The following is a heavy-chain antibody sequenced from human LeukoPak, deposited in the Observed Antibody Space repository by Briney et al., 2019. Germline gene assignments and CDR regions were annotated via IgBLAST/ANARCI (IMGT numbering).Heavy chain of an antibody. CDR3: AREKAAAGFDY. Sequence: SETLSLTCAVYGGSFSGYYWSWIRQPPGKGLEWIGYIYYSGSTNYNPSLKSRVTISVDTSKNQFSLKLSSVTAADTAVYYCAREKAAAGFDYWGQGTLVTVSS. V-gene: IGHV4-59*01. J-gene: IGHJ4*02. CDR2: IYYSGST. D-gene: IGHD6-13*01. CDR1: GGSFSGYY.